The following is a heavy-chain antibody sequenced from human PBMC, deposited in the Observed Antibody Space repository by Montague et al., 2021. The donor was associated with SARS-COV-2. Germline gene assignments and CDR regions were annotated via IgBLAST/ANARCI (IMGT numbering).Heavy chain of an antibody. Sequence: SETLSLTCTVSGGSISSECYFWVWFRQPPGKGLEWIGTLYFSGSPYYXXXFKSRVTISVDTSKNQFSLKLSSVTAAGTAVYYCANYCSSTNYGGNWGQGTLVTVSS. CDR2: LYFSGSP. D-gene: IGHD2-2*01. V-gene: IGHV4-39*01. CDR3: ANYCSSTNYGGN. J-gene: IGHJ4*02. CDR1: GGSISSECYF.